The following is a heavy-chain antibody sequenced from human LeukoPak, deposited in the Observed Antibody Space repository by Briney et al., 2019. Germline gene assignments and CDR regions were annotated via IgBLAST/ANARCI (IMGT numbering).Heavy chain of an antibody. CDR3: ARQGAFGRAAAGPVLSFDY. J-gene: IGHJ4*02. CDR1: GGSISSSSYY. Sequence: SETLSLTCTVSGGSISSSSYYWGWIRQPPGKGLEWIGSIYYSGSTYYNPSLKSRVTISVDTSKNQFSLKLSSVTAADTAVYYCARQGAFGRAAAGPVLSFDYWGQGTLVTVSS. D-gene: IGHD6-13*01. V-gene: IGHV4-39*01. CDR2: IYYSGST.